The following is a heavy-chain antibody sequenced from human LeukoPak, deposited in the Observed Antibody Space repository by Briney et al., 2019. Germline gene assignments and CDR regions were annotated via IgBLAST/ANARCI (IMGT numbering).Heavy chain of an antibody. Sequence: SQTLSLTCTVSGGSISSGSYYWSWIRQPAGKGLEWIGRIYTSGSTNYNPSLKSRVTISVDTSKNQFSLKLSSVTAADTAVYYCARDYYDFWSGYSYYYYYMDVWGKGTTVTVSS. CDR1: GGSISSGSYY. V-gene: IGHV4-61*02. J-gene: IGHJ6*03. CDR2: IYTSGST. D-gene: IGHD3-3*01. CDR3: ARDYYDFWSGYSYYYYYMDV.